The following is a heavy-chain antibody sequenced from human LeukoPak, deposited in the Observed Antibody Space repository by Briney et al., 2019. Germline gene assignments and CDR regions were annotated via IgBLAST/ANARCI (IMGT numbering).Heavy chain of an antibody. CDR2: ITDTGFAT. Sequence: GGSLRLSCAASGFTFSNYAMTWVRQAPGKGLEWVSGITDTGFATFYADSVRGRFTISRDNSRNTLYLQMDSLGVEDTAVYYCARAGFCSTTTCYNPCDYCGQGTRVTVSS. V-gene: IGHV3-23*01. CDR3: ARAGFCSTTTCYNPCDY. D-gene: IGHD2-2*01. J-gene: IGHJ4*02. CDR1: GFTFSNYA.